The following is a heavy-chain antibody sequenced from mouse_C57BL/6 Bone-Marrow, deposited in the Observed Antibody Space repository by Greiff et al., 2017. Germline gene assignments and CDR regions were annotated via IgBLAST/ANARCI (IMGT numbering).Heavy chain of an antibody. J-gene: IGHJ3*01. Sequence: VQLQQSGAELARPGASVKLSCKASGYTFTSYGISWVKQRTGQGLEWIGEIYPRSGNTYYNEKFKGKATLTADKSSSTAYMELHSLPSEDSAVYFCARHYSNLAWFAYWGQGTLVTVSA. D-gene: IGHD2-5*01. CDR1: GYTFTSYG. CDR2: IYPRSGNT. V-gene: IGHV1-81*01. CDR3: ARHYSNLAWFAY.